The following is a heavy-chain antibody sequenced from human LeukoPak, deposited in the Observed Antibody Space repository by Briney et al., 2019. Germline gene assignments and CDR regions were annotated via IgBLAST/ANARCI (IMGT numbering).Heavy chain of an antibody. V-gene: IGHV4-34*01. D-gene: IGHD5-12*01. CDR1: GGSFSGYY. Sequence: SETLSLTCAVYGGSFSGYYWSWIRQPPGKGLEWIGEINHSGSTNYNPSLKSRVTISVDTSKNQFSLKLSSVTAADTAVYYCAGGGGEATIEGAYYFDYWGQGTLVTVSS. J-gene: IGHJ4*02. CDR3: AGGGGEATIEGAYYFDY. CDR2: INHSGST.